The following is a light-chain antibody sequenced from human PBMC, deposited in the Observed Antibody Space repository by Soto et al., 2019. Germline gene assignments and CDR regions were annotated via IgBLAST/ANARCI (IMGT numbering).Light chain of an antibody. CDR1: QSVGSN. Sequence: EVVMTQSPAAVSVSPGERATLSCRTSQSVGSNLAWYQQIPGQPPRLFIYGASTRATGVPARFSGSGSGTEFTLTISSLQSEVFAIYYCQEYDAWPPGFGQGTKVEIK. CDR3: QEYDAWPPG. V-gene: IGKV3-15*01. J-gene: IGKJ1*01. CDR2: GAS.